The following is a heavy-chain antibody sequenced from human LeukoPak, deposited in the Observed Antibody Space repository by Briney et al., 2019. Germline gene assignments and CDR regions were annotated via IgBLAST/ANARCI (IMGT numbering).Heavy chain of an antibody. CDR3: ARSNEDTSIPQYLQN. CDR1: GGSVISNSYY. J-gene: IGHJ1*01. V-gene: IGHV4-39*01. Sequence: PSETLSLTCTVSGGSVISNSYYWAWIRQPPGKGLEWIASIYYSGSTYYYPSLKSRVTISMDTSKNQFSLRLTSVTAADTALYYCARSNEDTSIPQYLQNWGQGTLVTVSS. CDR2: IYYSGST. D-gene: IGHD5-18*01.